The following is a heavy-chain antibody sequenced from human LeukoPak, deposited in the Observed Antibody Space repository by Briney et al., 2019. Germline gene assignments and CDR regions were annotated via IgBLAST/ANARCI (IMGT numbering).Heavy chain of an antibody. D-gene: IGHD5-24*01. Sequence: PGGSLRLSCAASGFTFSSYGMSWVRQAPGKGLEWVSAISGSGGSTYYADSVKGRFTISRDDSKGIAYLQMNSLKTEDTAVYYCSRDQTPYYWGQGTLVTVSS. V-gene: IGHV3-23*01. CDR1: GFTFSSYG. CDR2: ISGSGGST. CDR3: SRDQTPYY. J-gene: IGHJ4*02.